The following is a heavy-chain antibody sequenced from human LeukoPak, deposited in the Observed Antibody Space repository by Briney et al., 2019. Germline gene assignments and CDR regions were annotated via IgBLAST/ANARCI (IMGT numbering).Heavy chain of an antibody. CDR3: TKDRYCSTSRCPLDY. CDR1: GFTFDEYA. D-gene: IGHD2-2*01. V-gene: IGHV3-9*01. CDR2: VSWNSGIV. J-gene: IGHJ4*02. Sequence: PGGSLRLSCVTSGFTFDEYAMHWVRQAPGKDLEWVSSVSWNSGIVGYADSVKGRFTISRDNAKNFLYLQMNSLRAEDTALYYCTKDRYCSTSRCPLDYWGQGTLVTVSS.